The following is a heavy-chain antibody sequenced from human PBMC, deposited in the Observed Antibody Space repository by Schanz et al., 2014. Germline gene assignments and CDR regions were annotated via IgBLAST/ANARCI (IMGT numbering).Heavy chain of an antibody. J-gene: IGHJ5*02. Sequence: QMQLQGSGPGLVKPSETLSLTCAVSGGSISTYYWSWVRQPPGKGLEWLAYVYYTGSANYNPSLKSPLTISVDPSKNQFPLGLISVPAADTAVYYCARLGSPHCRTSNCHYDWFGPWDQGTLVTVSS. CDR1: GGSISTYY. D-gene: IGHD2-15*01. CDR2: VYYTGSA. CDR3: ARLGSPHCRTSNCHYDWFGP. V-gene: IGHV4-59*08.